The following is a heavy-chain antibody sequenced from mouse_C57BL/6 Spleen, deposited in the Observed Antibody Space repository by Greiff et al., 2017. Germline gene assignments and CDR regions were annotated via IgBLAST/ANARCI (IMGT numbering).Heavy chain of an antibody. J-gene: IGHJ3*01. CDR3: EAGDYDRAY. CDR1: GYTFTEYT. Sequence: VKLQESGAELVKPGASVKLSCKASGYTFTEYTIHWVTQRSGPGLEWIGWFYPGSGSTNYNEKFKSKATLTVDTSSSTAYMQLSSLTSEDSAVYYCEAGDYDRAYWGQGTLVTVSA. D-gene: IGHD2-4*01. CDR2: FYPGSGST. V-gene: IGHV1-62-2*01.